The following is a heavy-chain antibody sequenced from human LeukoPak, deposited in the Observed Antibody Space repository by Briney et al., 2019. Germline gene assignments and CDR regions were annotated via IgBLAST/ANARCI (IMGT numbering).Heavy chain of an antibody. CDR1: GFTFSNAW. J-gene: IGHJ6*02. CDR2: IWYDGSNK. Sequence: SGGSLRLSCAASGFTFSNAWMNWVRQAPGKGLEWVAVIWYDGSNKYYADSVKGRFTISRDNFKNTLSLQMNSLGAEDTAAYYCARDRGMDVWGQGTTVTVSS. V-gene: IGHV3-33*08. CDR3: ARDRGMDV.